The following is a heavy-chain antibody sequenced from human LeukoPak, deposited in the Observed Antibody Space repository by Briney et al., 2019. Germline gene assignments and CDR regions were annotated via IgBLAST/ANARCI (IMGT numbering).Heavy chain of an antibody. Sequence: ASVKVSCKASGYTFTSYAMNWVRQAPGQGLEWMGWMNTNTGNPTYAQGFTGRFVFSLDTSVSTAYLQISSLKAEDTAVYFCARVYNHYYGSGSYYNDPYYYYYGLDVWGQGITVTVSS. CDR2: MNTNTGNP. V-gene: IGHV7-4-1*02. D-gene: IGHD3-10*01. J-gene: IGHJ6*02. CDR1: GYTFTSYA. CDR3: ARVYNHYYGSGSYYNDPYYYYYGLDV.